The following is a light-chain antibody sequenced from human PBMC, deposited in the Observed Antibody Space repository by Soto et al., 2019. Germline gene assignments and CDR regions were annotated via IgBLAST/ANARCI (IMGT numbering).Light chain of an antibody. CDR2: AAS. Sequence: EIVMTQSKATLSVSPGERATLSCRASQSVSSNLAWYQQKPGQAPRLLIFAASTRATGIPARFSGSGSGTEFTLTISSLQSEDFAVYYCPQYNKWPLTFGGGTKVDIK. CDR3: PQYNKWPLT. J-gene: IGKJ4*01. CDR1: QSVSSN. V-gene: IGKV3-15*01.